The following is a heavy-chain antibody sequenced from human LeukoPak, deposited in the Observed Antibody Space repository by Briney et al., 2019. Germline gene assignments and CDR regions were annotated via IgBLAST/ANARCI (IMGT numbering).Heavy chain of an antibody. J-gene: IGHJ1*01. V-gene: IGHV3-23*01. D-gene: IGHD1-26*01. Sequence: GRSRRPSSAASGFTSSRDWMSCDRQPPRKGREWDSGISGTGGTTYYTNSRKGRSTTARRTSTHTPYLQMNRQLAKHTAFNYCAKDDAGRCYQHWGKGTLVTVSS. CDR3: AKDDAGRCYQH. CDR2: ISGTGGTT. CDR1: GFTSSRDW.